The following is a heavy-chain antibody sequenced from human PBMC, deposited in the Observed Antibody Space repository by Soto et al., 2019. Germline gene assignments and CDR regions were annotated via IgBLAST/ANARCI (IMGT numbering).Heavy chain of an antibody. CDR3: AKDTSGWLDAFDI. D-gene: IGHD6-19*01. J-gene: IGHJ3*02. Sequence: GGSLRLSCAASGFTFSTYGMHWVRQAPGKGLEWVAVISYDGSNRYYADSVKGRFTISRDNSKNTLYLQMNSLRAEDTAVYYCAKDTSGWLDAFDIWGQGTMVTVSS. CDR1: GFTFSTYG. V-gene: IGHV3-30*18. CDR2: ISYDGSNR.